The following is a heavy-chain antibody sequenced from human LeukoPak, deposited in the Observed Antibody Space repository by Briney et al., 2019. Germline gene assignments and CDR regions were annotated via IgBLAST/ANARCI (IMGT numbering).Heavy chain of an antibody. CDR3: ARDFENGRGSDY. CDR1: GFTFDSYS. J-gene: IGHJ4*02. CDR2: ISSSGHSI. Sequence: GGSLRLSCATSGFTFDSYSMSWVRQARQAPGKGLECVSYISSSGHSIYYADSVKGRFTISRDNAKTSLYLQMNSLRADDTALYYCARDFENGRGSDYWGQGTLVTVSS. D-gene: IGHD3-16*01. V-gene: IGHV3-11*01.